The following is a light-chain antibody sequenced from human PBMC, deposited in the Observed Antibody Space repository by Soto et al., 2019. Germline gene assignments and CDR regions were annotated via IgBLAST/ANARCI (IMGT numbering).Light chain of an antibody. J-gene: IGKJ3*01. V-gene: IGKV3-20*01. CDR3: QQYGSSPFT. CDR1: QSVSSSY. Sequence: EIVLTQSPGTLSLSPGERATLSCRASQSVSSSYLAWYQQKPGPAPRLLIYGASSTATGIPDRFSGSGSGTDFTLTISRLQPEDFAVYYCQQYGSSPFTVGPGTKVDIK. CDR2: GAS.